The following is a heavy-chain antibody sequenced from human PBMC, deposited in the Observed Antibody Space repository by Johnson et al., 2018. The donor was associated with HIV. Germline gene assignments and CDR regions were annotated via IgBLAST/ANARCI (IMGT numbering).Heavy chain of an antibody. CDR2: ISYDGSNK. V-gene: IGHV3-30-3*01. J-gene: IGHJ3*02. CDR1: GFTFSSYA. Sequence: QVQLVESGGGVVQPGRSLRLSCAASGFTFSSYAMHWVRQAPGKGLEWVAVISYDGSNKYYADSVKGRFTISIDNSKNTLYLQMNSLRAEDTAVYYCARLRSGNRAFDIWGQGTMVTVSS. D-gene: IGHD2-15*01. CDR3: ARLRSGNRAFDI.